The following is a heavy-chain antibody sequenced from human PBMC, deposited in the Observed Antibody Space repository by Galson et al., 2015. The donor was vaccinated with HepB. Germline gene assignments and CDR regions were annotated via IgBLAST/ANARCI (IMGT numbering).Heavy chain of an antibody. J-gene: IGHJ4*02. V-gene: IGHV1-24*01. Sequence: SVKVSCKVSGSTLTELSMHWVRQAPGKGLEWMGGFDREDGETIYAQNFQGRVTMTEDTSTDTAYMELSRLRSDDTAVYYCATGSGVTVGMRFTADCCGQGALVTVAP. CDR3: ATGSGVTVGMRFTADC. CDR2: FDREDGET. CDR1: GSTLTELS. D-gene: IGHD6-25*01.